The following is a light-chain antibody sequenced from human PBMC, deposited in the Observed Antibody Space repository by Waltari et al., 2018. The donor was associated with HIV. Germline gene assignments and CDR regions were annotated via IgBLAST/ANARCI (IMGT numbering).Light chain of an antibody. CDR2: NTD. CDR3: LLYMASGRV. J-gene: IGLJ3*02. CDR1: SGSASSAYY. V-gene: IGLV8-61*01. Sequence: QTVVTQEPSFSVSPGGTLTLTCGLRSGSASSAYYPSWYHQNTGQTPRTVSYNTDTRSSGVPDRFSGSIGGNKAALTITGAQSEDESDYYCLLYMASGRVFGGGTRLTVL.